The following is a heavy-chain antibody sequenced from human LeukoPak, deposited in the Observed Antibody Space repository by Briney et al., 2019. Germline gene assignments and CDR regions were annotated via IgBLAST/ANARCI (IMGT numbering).Heavy chain of an antibody. J-gene: IGHJ4*02. CDR1: GYTFTNYA. CDR3: ARGILWYGELSSLGY. V-gene: IGHV1-3*01. Sequence: ASVKVSCKASGYTFTNYAMHWVRQAPGQRLEWMGWINAGNGNTKYSQKFQARVTITRDTSASTAYMELSSLKSEDTAVYYCARGILWYGELSSLGYWGQGPLVTVSS. D-gene: IGHD3-10*01. CDR2: INAGNGNT.